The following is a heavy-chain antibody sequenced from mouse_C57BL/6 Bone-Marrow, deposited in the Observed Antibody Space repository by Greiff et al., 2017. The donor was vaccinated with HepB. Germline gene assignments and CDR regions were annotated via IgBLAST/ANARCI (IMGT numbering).Heavy chain of an antibody. J-gene: IGHJ4*01. CDR3: AREIYDGYVDY. D-gene: IGHD2-3*01. CDR1: GYAFSSSW. Sequence: AQLQQSGPELVKPGASVKISCKASGYAFSSSWMNWVKQRPGKGLEWIGRIYPGDGDTNYNGKFKGKATLTADKSSSTAYMQLSSLTSEDSAVYFCAREIYDGYVDYWGQGTSVTVSS. V-gene: IGHV1-82*01. CDR2: IYPGDGDT.